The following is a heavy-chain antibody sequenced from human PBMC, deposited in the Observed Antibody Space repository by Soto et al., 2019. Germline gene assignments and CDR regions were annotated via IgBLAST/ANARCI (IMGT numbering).Heavy chain of an antibody. CDR2: VISLFGTA. D-gene: IGHD4-17*01. Sequence: SVKVSCKASGGTFSSHSINWVRQAPGQGLEWMGGVISLFGTANYAHNFKGRVTITADQSTSTAYMELNSLRSDDTAVYYCAREVGYGDFSAALLDWGQGTLVTVPS. CDR1: GGTFSSHS. V-gene: IGHV1-69*13. CDR3: AREVGYGDFSAALLD. J-gene: IGHJ4*02.